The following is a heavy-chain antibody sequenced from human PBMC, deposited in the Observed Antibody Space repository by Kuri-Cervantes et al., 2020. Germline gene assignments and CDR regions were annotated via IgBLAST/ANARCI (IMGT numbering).Heavy chain of an antibody. D-gene: IGHD5-18*01. CDR2: ISGSGGST. CDR3: AREDTRGMDV. J-gene: IGHJ6*02. Sequence: GESLKISCAASGFTFSSYAMSWVRQAPGKGLEWVSAISGSGGSTYYADSVKGRFTISRVNAKNSLYLQMNSLRAEDTAVYYCAREDTRGMDVWGQGTTVTVAS. CDR1: GFTFSSYA. V-gene: IGHV3-23*01.